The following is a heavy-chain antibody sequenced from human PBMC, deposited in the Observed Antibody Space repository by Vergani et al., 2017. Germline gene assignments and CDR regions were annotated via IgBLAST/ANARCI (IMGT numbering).Heavy chain of an antibody. CDR3: AKLLVGATTAFDY. J-gene: IGHJ4*02. V-gene: IGHV3-23*01. CDR2: ISGSGGST. Sequence: EVQLLESGGGLVQPGGSLRLSCAASGFTFSSYAMSWVRQAPGKGLEWVSAISGSGGSTYYADSVKGRFTISRDNAKNTLYLQMNSLRAEETAVYYCAKLLVGATTAFDYWGQGTLVTVSS. CDR1: GFTFSSYA. D-gene: IGHD1-26*01.